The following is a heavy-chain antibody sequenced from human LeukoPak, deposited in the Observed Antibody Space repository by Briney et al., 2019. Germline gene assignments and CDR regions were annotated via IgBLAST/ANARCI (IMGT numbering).Heavy chain of an antibody. J-gene: IGHJ4*02. CDR3: AREIREYYFDY. CDR1: GSSISSGYY. V-gene: IGHV4-38-2*02. Sequence: PSETLSLTCTVSGSSISSGYYWGWIRQPPGKGLEWIGSIHHTGSPYYNPSLKSRVTISVDTSKNQFSLKLSSVTAADTAVYYCAREIREYYFDYWGQGTLVTVSS. CDR2: IHHTGSP. D-gene: IGHD3-10*01.